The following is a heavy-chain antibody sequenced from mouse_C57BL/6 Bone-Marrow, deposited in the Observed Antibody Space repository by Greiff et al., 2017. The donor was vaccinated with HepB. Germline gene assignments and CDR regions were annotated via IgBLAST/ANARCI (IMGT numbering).Heavy chain of an antibody. CDR2: ISNGGGST. CDR3: ARQNGYSYWYFDV. V-gene: IGHV5-12*01. D-gene: IGHD2-3*01. J-gene: IGHJ1*03. CDR1: GFTFSDYY. Sequence: EVQRVESGGGLVQPGGSLKLSCAASGFTFSDYYMYWVRQTPEKRLEWVAYISNGGGSTYYPDTVKGRFTISRDNAKNTLYLQMSRLKSEDTAMYYCARQNGYSYWYFDVWGTGTTVTVSS.